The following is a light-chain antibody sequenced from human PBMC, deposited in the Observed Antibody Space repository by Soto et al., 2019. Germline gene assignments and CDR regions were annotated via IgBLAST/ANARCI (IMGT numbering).Light chain of an antibody. V-gene: IGLV2-14*01. CDR1: SSDVGGYNY. CDR2: DVS. Sequence: QSALTQPASVSGSPGQSITISCTGTSSDVGGYNYVSWYQQHPGKAPKLMIYDVSKRPSGVSNRFSGSKSGNTASLTISGLQAEDEADYYCSSYTSSSTLVFGTGTKLNVL. J-gene: IGLJ1*01. CDR3: SSYTSSSTLV.